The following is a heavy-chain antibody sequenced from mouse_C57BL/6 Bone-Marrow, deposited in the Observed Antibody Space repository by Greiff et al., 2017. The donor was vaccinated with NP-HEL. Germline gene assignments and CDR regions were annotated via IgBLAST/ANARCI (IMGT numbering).Heavy chain of an antibody. V-gene: IGHV1-76*01. CDR1: GYTFTDYY. Sequence: VQVVESGAELVRPGASVKLSCKASGYTFTDYYINWVKQRPGQGLEWIARIYPGSGNTYYNEKFKGKATLTAEKSSSTAYMQLSSLTSVDSAVYFCARWIAYWGQGTLVTVSA. CDR3: ARWIAY. CDR2: IYPGSGNT. J-gene: IGHJ3*01.